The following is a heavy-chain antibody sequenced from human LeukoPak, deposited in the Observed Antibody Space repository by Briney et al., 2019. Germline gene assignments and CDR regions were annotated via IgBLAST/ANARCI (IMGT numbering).Heavy chain of an antibody. CDR1: GGTFSSYA. D-gene: IGHD2-15*01. CDR3: ARLVMGYCSGGSCYSDWFDP. J-gene: IGHJ5*02. CDR2: IIPIFGTA. V-gene: IGHV1-69*01. Sequence: SVKVSCKASGGTFSSYAISWVRQAPGQGLEWMGGIIPIFGTANYAQKFQGRVTITADESTSTAYMELRSLRSDDTAVYYCARLVMGYCSGGSCYSDWFDPWGQGTLVTVSS.